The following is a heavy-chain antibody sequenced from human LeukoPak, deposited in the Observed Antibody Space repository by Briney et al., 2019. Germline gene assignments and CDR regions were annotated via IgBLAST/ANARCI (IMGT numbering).Heavy chain of an antibody. D-gene: IGHD1-1*01. Sequence: PGGSLRLSCAASRFTFSNYEMNWVRQAPGKGLEWVSYISSSAGTLYYADSVKGRFTISRDNAKKSLYLQMNSLRAEDTAVYYCAREGNWNNFDYWGQGTLVTVSS. J-gene: IGHJ4*02. V-gene: IGHV3-48*03. CDR2: ISSSAGTL. CDR1: RFTFSNYE. CDR3: AREGNWNNFDY.